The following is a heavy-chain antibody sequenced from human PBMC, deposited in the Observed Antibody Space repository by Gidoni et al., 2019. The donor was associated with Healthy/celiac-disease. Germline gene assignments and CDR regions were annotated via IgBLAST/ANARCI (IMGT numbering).Heavy chain of an antibody. V-gene: IGHV3-23*01. CDR1: GFTFSSYA. Sequence: EVQLLESGGGLVQPGGSLRLSCAASGFTFSSYAMSWVRQAPGKGLEWVSAISGSGGSTSYADSVKGRFTISRDNSKNTLYLQMNSLRAEDTAVYYCAKDGGIAVAGTGGWYFDYWGQGTLVTVSS. CDR3: AKDGGIAVAGTGGWYFDY. D-gene: IGHD6-19*01. CDR2: ISGSGGST. J-gene: IGHJ4*02.